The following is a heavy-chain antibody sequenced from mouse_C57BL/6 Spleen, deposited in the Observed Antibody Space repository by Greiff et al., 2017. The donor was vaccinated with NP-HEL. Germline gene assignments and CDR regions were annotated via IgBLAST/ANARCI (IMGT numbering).Heavy chain of an antibody. V-gene: IGHV1-69*01. Sequence: QVQLQQPGAELVMPGASVKLSCKASGYTFTSYWMHWVKQRPGHGLEWIGEIDPSDSYTTYNQKFKGKSTLTVDKSSSTAYMQLSSLTSEDSAVYYCARFNYFDYWGQGTTLTVSS. CDR2: IDPSDSYT. CDR1: GYTFTSYW. J-gene: IGHJ2*01. CDR3: ARFNYFDY.